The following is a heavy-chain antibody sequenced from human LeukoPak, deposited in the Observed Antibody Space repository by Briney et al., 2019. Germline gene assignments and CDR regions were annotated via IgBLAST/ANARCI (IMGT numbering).Heavy chain of an antibody. V-gene: IGHV4-39*07. CDR3: ARDKPGDHGERPAERFDY. Sequence: SETLSLTCTVSGASIISGNYFWGWVRQAPGKRLEWIGSWHHSGITDYNPSVRSRVTISADTSKNQFSLNLSSVTAADTAVYYCARDKPGDHGERPAERFDYWGRGTLVTVSS. CDR1: GASIISGNYF. D-gene: IGHD2-2*01. CDR2: WHHSGIT. J-gene: IGHJ4*02.